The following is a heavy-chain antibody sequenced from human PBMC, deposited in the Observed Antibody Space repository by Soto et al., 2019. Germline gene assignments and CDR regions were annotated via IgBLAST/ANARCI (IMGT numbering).Heavy chain of an antibody. CDR2: ISSSSSTV. CDR1: GFTFNTYS. V-gene: IGHV3-48*01. D-gene: IGHD3-22*01. J-gene: IGHJ4*02. CDR3: ARWNYDTTGYYKGALDY. Sequence: EVQLVESGGGLVQPGGSLRLSCAASGFTFNTYSMNWVRQAPGRGLEWVSYISSSSSTVYYADSVKGRFTISRDNAKNSLYLQMNSLSAEDTAVYYCARWNYDTTGYYKGALDYWGQGTLVTVSS.